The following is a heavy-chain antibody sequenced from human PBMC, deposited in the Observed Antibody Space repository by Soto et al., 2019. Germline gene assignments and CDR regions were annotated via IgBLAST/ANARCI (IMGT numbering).Heavy chain of an antibody. J-gene: IGHJ6*02. Sequence: SETLSLTCTVSGGSISSGDYYWSWIRQPPGKGLEWIGYIYYSGSTYYNPSLKSRVTISVDTSKNQFSLKLSSVTAADTAVYYCARERSSDFWIENYGMDVWGQGTTVSVSS. V-gene: IGHV4-30-4*01. D-gene: IGHD3-3*01. CDR2: IYYSGST. CDR1: GGSISSGDYY. CDR3: ARERSSDFWIENYGMDV.